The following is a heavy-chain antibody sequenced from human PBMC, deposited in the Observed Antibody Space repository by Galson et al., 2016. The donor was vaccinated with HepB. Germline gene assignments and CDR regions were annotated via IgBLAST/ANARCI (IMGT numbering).Heavy chain of an antibody. J-gene: IGHJ4*03. V-gene: IGHV3-23*01. Sequence: SLRLSCAASGFTFSSYWMNWVRQAPGKGLEWVSTITGNGDTTYYADSVRGRFTISRDNSKHTVFLRINSLRAEDTAVYYCAKRRDYYESGGDYPDFDYWGQGTMVTVSS. D-gene: IGHD3-22*01. CDR3: AKRRDYYESGGDYPDFDY. CDR1: GFTFSSYW. CDR2: ITGNGDTT.